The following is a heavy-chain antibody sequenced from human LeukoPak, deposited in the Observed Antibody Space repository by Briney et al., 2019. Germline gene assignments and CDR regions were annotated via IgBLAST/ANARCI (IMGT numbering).Heavy chain of an antibody. CDR1: GFTVSSNY. V-gene: IGHV3-66*01. J-gene: IGHJ4*02. CDR3: ARELIAAAGTDPDY. CDR2: IYSGGST. Sequence: GGSLRLSCAASGFTVSSNYMSWVRQAPGKGLEWVSVIYSGGSTYYADSVKGRFTISRDNSKNTLYLQMNSLRAEDTAVYYCARELIAAAGTDPDYWGQGTLVTVSS. D-gene: IGHD6-13*01.